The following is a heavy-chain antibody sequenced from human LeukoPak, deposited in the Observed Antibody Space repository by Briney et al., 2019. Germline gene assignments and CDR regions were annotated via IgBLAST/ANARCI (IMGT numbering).Heavy chain of an antibody. CDR3: AKSGTWKQLWSYDY. Sequence: GGSLRLSCAASGFTFSTYAMTWVRQAPGKGLEWVSAISGGGGSTNYADSVKGRFTISRDNSKNTLDLQINSLRAEDTAVYHCAKSGTWKQLWSYDYWGQGILVTVSS. CDR2: ISGGGGST. CDR1: GFTFSTYA. V-gene: IGHV3-23*01. D-gene: IGHD5-18*01. J-gene: IGHJ4*02.